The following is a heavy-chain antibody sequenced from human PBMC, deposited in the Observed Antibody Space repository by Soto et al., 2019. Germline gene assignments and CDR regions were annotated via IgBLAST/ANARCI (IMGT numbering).Heavy chain of an antibody. Sequence: SETLSLTCDVSGDTISTCGYTWAWIRQPPGKALEWIGHTYHSGNPYYNPSLKSRIIISVDRSKNQFSLKLRSVTAADTAVYYGARAVLPATAPFDYWGQGTLVTVSS. J-gene: IGHJ4*02. CDR2: TYHSGNP. D-gene: IGHD2-2*01. V-gene: IGHV4-30-2*01. CDR3: ARAVLPATAPFDY. CDR1: GDTISTCGYT.